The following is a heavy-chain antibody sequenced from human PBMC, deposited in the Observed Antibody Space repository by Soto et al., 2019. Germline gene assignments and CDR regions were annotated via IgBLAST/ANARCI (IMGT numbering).Heavy chain of an antibody. D-gene: IGHD4-17*01. CDR2: IYWDDDK. V-gene: IGHV2-5*02. CDR1: GFSLSTTGVG. CDR3: SRHRRLSYGDYYYGMDV. J-gene: IGHJ6*02. Sequence: QITLKESGPTLVKPTQTLTLTCTFSGFSLSTTGVGVGWIRQPPGKALEWLALIYWDDDKRYSPSLKSRLTITKDTSNNQVVLKMTNMDPVDTATYYCSRHRRLSYGDYYYGMDVWGQGTTVTVSS.